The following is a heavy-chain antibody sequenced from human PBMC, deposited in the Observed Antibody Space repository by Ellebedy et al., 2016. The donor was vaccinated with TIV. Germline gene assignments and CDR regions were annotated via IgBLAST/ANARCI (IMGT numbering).Heavy chain of an antibody. CDR2: ISPGDSDT. J-gene: IGHJ5*02. V-gene: IGHV5-51*01. CDR3: ARAINGGVNWFDP. CDR1: GYSFTSYW. D-gene: IGHD5-24*01. Sequence: GESLKISXKGSGYSFTSYWIAWVRQMPGKGLEWMGIISPGDSDTRYSPSFQGQVTISADKSISTAYLQWSSLKASDTAMYYCARAINGGVNWFDPWGQGTLVTVSS.